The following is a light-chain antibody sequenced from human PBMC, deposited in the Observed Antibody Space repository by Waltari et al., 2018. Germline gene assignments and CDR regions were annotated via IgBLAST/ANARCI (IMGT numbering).Light chain of an antibody. CDR2: DVS. J-gene: IGLJ1*01. V-gene: IGLV2-14*01. CDR1: SSDAGGYHY. CDR3: SSYTSSSNYV. Sequence: QSALTQPASVSGSPGQSITISCPGTSSDAGGYHYVSWYQQHPGKAPKLMIYDVSKRPSGVSNRFSGSKSGNTASLTISGLQAEDEADYYCSSYTSSSNYVFGTGTKVTVL.